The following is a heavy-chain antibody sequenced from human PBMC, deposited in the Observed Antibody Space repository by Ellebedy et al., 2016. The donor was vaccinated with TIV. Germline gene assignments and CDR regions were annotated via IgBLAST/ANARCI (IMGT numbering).Heavy chain of an antibody. Sequence: GESLKISCAASGFTFDDYAIHWVRQAPGKGLEWVSYISSSSSTIYYADSVKRRLTLSSDNAKNSLYLQMNSLRAEDTAVYYCARGASGWYKNYYYYGMDVWGQGTTVTVSS. CDR3: ARGASGWYKNYYYYGMDV. D-gene: IGHD6-19*01. V-gene: IGHV3-48*01. J-gene: IGHJ6*02. CDR1: GFTFDDYA. CDR2: ISSSSSTI.